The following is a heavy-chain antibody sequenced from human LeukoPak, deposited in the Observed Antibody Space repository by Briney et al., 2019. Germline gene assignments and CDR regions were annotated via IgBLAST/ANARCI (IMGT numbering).Heavy chain of an antibody. Sequence: GGSLRLSCAASGFTFSTYSMSWVRQAPGKGLEWVSYISSISSYRYYADSVKGRFTISRDNAKKSLYLQMNSLRAEDTAVYYCAREDSSSYYMDVWGKGTTVTVSS. CDR1: GFTFSTYS. CDR3: AREDSSSYYMDV. V-gene: IGHV3-21*01. D-gene: IGHD6-6*01. J-gene: IGHJ6*03. CDR2: ISSISSYR.